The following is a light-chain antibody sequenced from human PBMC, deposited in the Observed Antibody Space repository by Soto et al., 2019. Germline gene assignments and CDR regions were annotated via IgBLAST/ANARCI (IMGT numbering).Light chain of an antibody. V-gene: IGLV2-11*01. CDR1: SSDVGAYNY. J-gene: IGLJ2*01. CDR2: DVT. CDR3: CSYAGGYNLV. Sequence: QSALTQPRSVSGSPGQSVTISCTGTSSDVGAYNYVSWYQQHPGKAPKLMIYDVTRRPSGVPDRFSASKSGNTASLTISGLQAEDEADYFCCSYAGGYNLVFGGGTELTVL.